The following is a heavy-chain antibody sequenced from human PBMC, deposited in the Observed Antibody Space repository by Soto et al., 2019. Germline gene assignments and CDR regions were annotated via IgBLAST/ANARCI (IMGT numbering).Heavy chain of an antibody. CDR2: IYHSGST. J-gene: IGHJ3*02. Sequence: SETLSLTCAVSGGSISSGGYSWSWIRQPPGKGLEWIEYIYHSGSTYYNPSLKSRVTISVDRSKNQFSLKLSSVTAADTAVYYCARARGYGGNSGWGAAFDIWGQGTMVTVSS. CDR1: GGSISSGGYS. CDR3: ARARGYGGNSGWGAAFDI. D-gene: IGHD4-17*01. V-gene: IGHV4-30-2*01.